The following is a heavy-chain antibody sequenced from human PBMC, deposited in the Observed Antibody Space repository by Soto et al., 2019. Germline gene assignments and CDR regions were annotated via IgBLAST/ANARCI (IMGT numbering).Heavy chain of an antibody. CDR3: ARDGDHYDSSGYYPYYFDY. J-gene: IGHJ4*02. CDR1: GFTFSSYS. D-gene: IGHD3-22*01. V-gene: IGHV3-48*02. Sequence: GGSLRLSCAASGFTFSSYSMNWVRQAPGKGLEWVSYISSSSSTIYYADYVKGRFTISRDNAKNSLYLQMNSLRDEDTAVYYCARDGDHYDSSGYYPYYFDYWGQGTLVTVSS. CDR2: ISSSSSTI.